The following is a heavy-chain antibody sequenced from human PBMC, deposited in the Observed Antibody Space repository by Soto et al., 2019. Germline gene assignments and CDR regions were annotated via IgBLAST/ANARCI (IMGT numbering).Heavy chain of an antibody. CDR3: ARAYYDRSGYRLDP. Sequence: SETLSLTCTVSGGSISSYYWSWIRQPPGKGLEWIGYIYYSESTNYNPSLKSRVTISVDTSKNQFSLKLTSVTAADTAVYYCARAYYDRSGYRLDPWGQGTLVTVSS. CDR1: GGSISSYY. D-gene: IGHD3-22*01. J-gene: IGHJ5*02. V-gene: IGHV4-59*01. CDR2: IYYSEST.